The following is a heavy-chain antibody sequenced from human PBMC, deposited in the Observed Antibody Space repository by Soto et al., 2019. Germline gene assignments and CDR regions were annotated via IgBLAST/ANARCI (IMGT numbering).Heavy chain of an antibody. Sequence: SYPLSLTRTFSDASVSSDGSYWSWIRQPPGKGLEWIGYIYYTGSTTYNPSLKSRVTISLDTSKNQFSLKLTSVTAADTAIYYCARAGRYTSSYWGQGTLVTVSS. CDR3: ARAGRYTSSY. D-gene: IGHD6-6*01. CDR1: DASVSSDGSY. V-gene: IGHV4-61*08. CDR2: IYYTGST. J-gene: IGHJ4*02.